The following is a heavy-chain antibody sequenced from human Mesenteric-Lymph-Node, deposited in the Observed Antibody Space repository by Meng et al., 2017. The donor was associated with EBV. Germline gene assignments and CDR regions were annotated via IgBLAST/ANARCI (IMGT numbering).Heavy chain of an antibody. V-gene: IGHV4-28*01. CDR3: ATTSEVTTTWFDP. J-gene: IGHJ5*02. CDR1: GYSISSSHW. CDR2: IHYTGST. D-gene: IGHD2-21*02. Sequence: QVQLQESGPGLVKPSDXLCLTCAVFGYSISSSHWWVWFRQPPGKGLEWIGYIHYTGSTYYNPSLKSRVTMSVDTSKNQFSLNLSSVTAVDTAIYYCATTSEVTTTWFDPWGQGTLVTVSS.